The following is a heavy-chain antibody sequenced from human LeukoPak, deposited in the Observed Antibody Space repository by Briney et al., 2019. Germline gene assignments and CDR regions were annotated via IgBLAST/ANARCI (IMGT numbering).Heavy chain of an antibody. Sequence: PGGSLRLSCLGSGFTFSDYAMNWVRQAPGKGLEWVSYILNSGTTTYYADSVKGRFTISRDNAKNSLYLQMNSLRAEDTGVYYCARDPPDYWGQGILVTVSS. CDR1: GFTFSDYA. V-gene: IGHV3-48*03. J-gene: IGHJ4*02. CDR3: ARDPPDY. CDR2: ILNSGTTT.